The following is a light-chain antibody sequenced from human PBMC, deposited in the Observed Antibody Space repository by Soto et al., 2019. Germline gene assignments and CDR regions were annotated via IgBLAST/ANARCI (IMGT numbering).Light chain of an antibody. CDR2: GAF. CDR3: QQYNDWPLT. J-gene: IGKJ1*01. CDR1: QSVRSN. Sequence: EIVMTQSPVTLSVSPGERATLSCRASQSVRSNLAWYQQKPGQAPSLLIYGAFTRATGIPTRFSGTGSGTEFTLTISSLQSEDFALYDGQQYNDWPLTFGQGTKVE. V-gene: IGKV3-15*01.